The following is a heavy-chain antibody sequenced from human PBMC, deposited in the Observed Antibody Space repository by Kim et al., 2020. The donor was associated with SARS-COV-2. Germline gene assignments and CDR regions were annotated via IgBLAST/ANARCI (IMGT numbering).Heavy chain of an antibody. CDR1: GGSISIYY. CDR3: AREYSAFDQ. V-gene: IGHV4-59*01. J-gene: IGHJ4*02. D-gene: IGHD2-21*01. CDR2: IHYSGST. Sequence: SETLSLTCTVSGGSISIYYWHWLRQPPGEGLEWIGYIHYSGSTSYNPSLKSRVTISVDTSKNQFSLKMSSVTAADTAVYYCAREYSAFDQWGQGGRFTVS.